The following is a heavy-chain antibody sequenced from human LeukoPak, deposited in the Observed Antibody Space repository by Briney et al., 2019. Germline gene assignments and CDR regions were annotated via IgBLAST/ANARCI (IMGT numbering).Heavy chain of an antibody. V-gene: IGHV3-33*01. CDR1: GFTFSSYG. D-gene: IGHD6-19*01. CDR3: ARDQEGIAVAPDY. J-gene: IGHJ4*02. CDR2: IWYDGSNK. Sequence: GGSLRLSCAASGFTFSSYGMHWVRQAPGKGLEWVAVIWYDGSNKYYADSVKGRFTTSRDKSKNTLYLQMNSLRAEDTAVYYCARDQEGIAVAPDYWGQGTLVTVSS.